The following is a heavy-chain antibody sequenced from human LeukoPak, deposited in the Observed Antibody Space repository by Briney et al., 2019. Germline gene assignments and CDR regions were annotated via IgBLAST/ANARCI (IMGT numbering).Heavy chain of an antibody. D-gene: IGHD6-13*01. CDR2: IYTSGST. J-gene: IGHJ4*02. V-gene: IGHV4-61*02. CDR1: GASISSGTDY. CDR3: ARESLGPPSYFAY. Sequence: PSQTLALTCNVSGASISSGTDYWSWIRQPAGKGLEWIGRIYTSGSTKYNPSLKSRVTISIDTSKNQFSLKLTSVTAADTAVYCCARESLGPPSYFAYWGQGTLVTVSS.